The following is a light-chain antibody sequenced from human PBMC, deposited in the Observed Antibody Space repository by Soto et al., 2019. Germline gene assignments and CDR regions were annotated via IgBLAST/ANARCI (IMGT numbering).Light chain of an antibody. J-gene: IGKJ5*01. CDR1: QNIVKF. V-gene: IGKV1-39*01. CDR2: AAS. Sequence: DIQMTQSPSFLSASVGDRVTITCRASQNIVKFLNWYQQKPGKAPKLLIYAASSLHTGVPSRFSGSGFGTDFTLTISSLQTEDIATYYCQQNYSPPPVTFGQGTRLEIK. CDR3: QQNYSPPPVT.